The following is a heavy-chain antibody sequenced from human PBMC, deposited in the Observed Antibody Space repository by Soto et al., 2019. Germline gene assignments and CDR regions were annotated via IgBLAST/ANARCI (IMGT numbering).Heavy chain of an antibody. CDR1: GYTFTSYG. CDR3: AGQARLRFLEWLSADY. D-gene: IGHD3-3*01. V-gene: IGHV1-18*01. CDR2: ISAYNGNT. J-gene: IGHJ4*02. Sequence: ASVKVSCKASGYTFTSYGISWVRQAPGQGLEWMGWISAYNGNTNYAQKLQGRVTMTTDTSTSTAYMELRSLRSDDTAVYYCAGQARLRFLEWLSADYWGQGTLVTSPQ.